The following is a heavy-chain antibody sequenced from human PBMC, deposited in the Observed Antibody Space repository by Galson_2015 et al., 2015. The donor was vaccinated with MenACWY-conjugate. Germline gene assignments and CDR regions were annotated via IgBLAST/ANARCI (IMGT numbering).Heavy chain of an antibody. CDR3: AKGEGDYGNWFDP. CDR1: GGTFSSYA. Sequence: SCKASGGTFSSYAMSWVRQAPGKGLEWVSAISGSGGSTYYAASVKGRFTISRDNSKNTLYLQMNSLRAEDTAVYYCAKGEGDYGNWFDPWGQGTLVTVSS. J-gene: IGHJ5*02. V-gene: IGHV3-23*01. CDR2: ISGSGGST. D-gene: IGHD4-17*01.